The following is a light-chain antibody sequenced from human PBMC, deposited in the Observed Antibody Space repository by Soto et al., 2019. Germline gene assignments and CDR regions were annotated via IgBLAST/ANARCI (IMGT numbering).Light chain of an antibody. CDR2: GAS. CDR1: QSFGSSF. Sequence: EIVLTQSPGTLSLSPGERATLSCRASQSFGSSFLAWYQQTPGQAPRLLIYGASSRATGIPDRFSGSGSGTDFTLTISRLEPEDFAVYYCLQSGRSPYTFGQGTKLEIK. J-gene: IGKJ2*01. V-gene: IGKV3-20*01. CDR3: LQSGRSPYT.